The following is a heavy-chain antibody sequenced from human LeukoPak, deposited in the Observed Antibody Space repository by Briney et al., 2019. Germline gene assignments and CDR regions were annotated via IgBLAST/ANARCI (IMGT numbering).Heavy chain of an antibody. CDR2: ISHDGSNK. J-gene: IGHJ6*02. CDR3: AKVSGGKRGYYYYGMDV. CDR1: GFIFSSYG. Sequence: PGRSLRLSCAASGFIFSSYGMHWVRQAPGKGLEWVADISHDGSNKYYADSVKGRFTISRDNSKNTLYLQMNSLRAEDTAVYYCAKVSGGKRGYYYYGMDVWGQGTTVTVSS. D-gene: IGHD1-26*01. V-gene: IGHV3-30*18.